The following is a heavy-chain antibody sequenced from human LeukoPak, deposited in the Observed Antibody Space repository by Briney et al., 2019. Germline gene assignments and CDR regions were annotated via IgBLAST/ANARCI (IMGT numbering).Heavy chain of an antibody. D-gene: IGHD6-19*01. CDR2: ISYDGSNK. J-gene: IGHJ4*02. Sequence: PGGALILSCSASGFTFSSYGMHWVRQAPGKGLEWVAVISYDGSNKSYAESVNGRLNISRDNSNNTLYLQMNSLRAEDKAAYYCARGLNTAVAEYWGQGTLVTVSS. CDR1: GFTFSSYG. V-gene: IGHV3-30*03. CDR3: ARGLNTAVAEY.